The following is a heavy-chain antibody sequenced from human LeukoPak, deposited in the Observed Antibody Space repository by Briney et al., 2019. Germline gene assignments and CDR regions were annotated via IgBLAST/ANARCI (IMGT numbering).Heavy chain of an antibody. CDR3: ARAQYSSGCYLDY. D-gene: IGHD6-19*01. J-gene: IGHJ4*02. CDR2: IYYSGST. Sequence: SETLPRTCTVSGGSISSGDYYWSWIRQPPGKGLEWIGYIYYSGSTYYNPSLKSRVTISVDTSKNQFSLTLSSVTAADTAVYYCARAQYSSGCYLDYWGQGTLVTVSS. V-gene: IGHV4-30-4*08. CDR1: GGSISSGDYY.